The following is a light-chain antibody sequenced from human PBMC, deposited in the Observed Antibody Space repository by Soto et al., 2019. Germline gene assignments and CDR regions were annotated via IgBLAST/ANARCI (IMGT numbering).Light chain of an antibody. Sequence: EIVMTQSPATLSVSPGERATLSCRASQSVGSNLAWYQQTPGQAPRLLIYDASTRATGIPARFTGSGSGTEFTLPISRVQSEDSALYYCKQHNNWHWTFGEGTTVEIK. CDR2: DAS. J-gene: IGKJ1*01. CDR1: QSVGSN. CDR3: KQHNNWHWT. V-gene: IGKV3-15*01.